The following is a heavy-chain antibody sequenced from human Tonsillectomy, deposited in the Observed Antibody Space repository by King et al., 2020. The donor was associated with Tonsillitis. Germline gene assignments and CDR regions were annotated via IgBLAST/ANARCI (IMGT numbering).Heavy chain of an antibody. CDR3: ARTLEYCSGGSCYSRRNWFDP. CDR2: IYYSGST. CDR1: GGSISSYY. Sequence: QLQESGPGLVKPSETLSLTCTVSGGSISSYYWSWIRQPPGKGLEWIGYIYYSGSTNYNPSLKSRVTISVDTSKNQFSLKLSSVTAADTAVYYSARTLEYCSGGSCYSRRNWFDPWGQGTLVTVSS. J-gene: IGHJ5*02. D-gene: IGHD2-15*01. V-gene: IGHV4-59*08.